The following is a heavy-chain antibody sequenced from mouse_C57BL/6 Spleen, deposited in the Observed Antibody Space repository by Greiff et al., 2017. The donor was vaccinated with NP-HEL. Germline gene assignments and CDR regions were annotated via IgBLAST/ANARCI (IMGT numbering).Heavy chain of an antibody. D-gene: IGHD4-1*01. CDR2: INPNNGGT. CDR1: GYTFTDYY. CDR3: ASNWDKAY. V-gene: IGHV1-26*01. J-gene: IGHJ3*01. Sequence: EVQLQQSGPELVKPGASVKISCKASGYTFTDYYMNWVKQSHGKSLEWIGDINPNNGGTSYNQKFKGKATLTVDKSSSTAYMELLSLTSEDSAVYYCASNWDKAYWGQGTLVTVSA.